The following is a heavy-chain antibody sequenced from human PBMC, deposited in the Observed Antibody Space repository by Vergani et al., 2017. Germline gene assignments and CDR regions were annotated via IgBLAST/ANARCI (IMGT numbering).Heavy chain of an antibody. J-gene: IGHJ3*02. CDR1: GGSFSGYY. CDR2: ISTSGST. V-gene: IGHV4-59*10. Sequence: QVQLQQWGAGLLKPSETLCLTCAVYGGSFSGYYWGWLRQPAGKGLEWIGRISTSGSTIYNPSLKRRVTISADTSKNHFSLKLSSVTAADTAVYYCARVXYDTTGRAPDVCDIWGQGTMVTVSS. D-gene: IGHD3-22*01. CDR3: ARVXYDTTGRAPDVCDI.